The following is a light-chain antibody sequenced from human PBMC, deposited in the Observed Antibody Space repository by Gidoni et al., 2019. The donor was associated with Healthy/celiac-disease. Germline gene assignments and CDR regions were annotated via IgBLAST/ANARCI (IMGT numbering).Light chain of an antibody. CDR2: KAS. V-gene: IGKV1-5*03. Sequence: DIQITQSPSILSASVGDRVIITCRASQSISSWLAWYQQKPGKAPKLLIYKASSLESGVPSRFSGSGSGTELTITISSLQPDDFATYYCQQYNSYSWTFGQGTKVEIK. J-gene: IGKJ1*01. CDR3: QQYNSYSWT. CDR1: QSISSW.